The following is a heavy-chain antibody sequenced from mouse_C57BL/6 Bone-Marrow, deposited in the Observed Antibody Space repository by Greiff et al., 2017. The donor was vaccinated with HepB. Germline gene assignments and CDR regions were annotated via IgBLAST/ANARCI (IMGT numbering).Heavy chain of an antibody. D-gene: IGHD1-1*01. CDR3: ARNYGSSDWYFDV. CDR2: IWTGGGT. Sequence: VQRVESGPGLVAPSQSLSITCTVSGFSLTSYAISWVRQPPGKGLEWLGVIWTGGGTNYNSALKSRLSISKDNTKSKVFLKMNSLQTDDTARYYCARNYGSSDWYFDVWGTGTTVTVSS. J-gene: IGHJ1*03. CDR1: GFSLTSYA. V-gene: IGHV2-9-1*01.